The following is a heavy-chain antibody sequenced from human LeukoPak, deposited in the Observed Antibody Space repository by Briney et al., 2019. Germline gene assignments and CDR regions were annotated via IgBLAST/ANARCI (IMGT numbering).Heavy chain of an antibody. J-gene: IGHJ4*02. V-gene: IGHV3-30-3*01. CDR1: GFTFSSYA. D-gene: IGHD1-26*01. CDR3: ARGLIGGLDY. Sequence: PGGSLRLSCAASGFTFSSYAMHWVRQAPGKGLEWVAVISYDGSNKYYADSVKGRFTISRDNSKNTLYLQMNSLRAEDTAVYYCARGLIGGLDYWGQGTLVTVSS. CDR2: ISYDGSNK.